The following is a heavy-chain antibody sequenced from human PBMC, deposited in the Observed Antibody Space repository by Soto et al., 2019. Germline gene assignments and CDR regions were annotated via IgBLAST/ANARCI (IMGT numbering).Heavy chain of an antibody. CDR3: ASGLWVVRGL. D-gene: IGHD3-16*01. J-gene: IGHJ4*02. CDR1: GFTFTNYW. Sequence: EVQLVESGGGLVQPGGSLRLSCAASGFTFTNYWMSWVRQAPGQGLEWVANIKQDGSETYYVDSVRGRFTISRDNAKNSLYLEMHSLRDDDTALYYCASGLWVVRGLWGQGTLVAVSS. V-gene: IGHV3-7*01. CDR2: IKQDGSET.